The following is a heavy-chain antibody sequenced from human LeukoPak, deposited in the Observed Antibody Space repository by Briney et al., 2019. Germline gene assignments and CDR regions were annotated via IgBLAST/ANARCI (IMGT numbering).Heavy chain of an antibody. V-gene: IGHV5-51*01. J-gene: IGHJ6*03. CDR3: ARLAVAGYYYYYMDV. Sequence: GESLKISCRASGYSITTYWIGWVRQMPGKGLEWMGIIYPGDSDTRYSPSFQGQVTISADKSISTAYLQWSSLKASDTAMYYCARLAVAGYYYYYMDVWGKGTTVTVSS. CDR1: GYSITTYW. CDR2: IYPGDSDT. D-gene: IGHD6-19*01.